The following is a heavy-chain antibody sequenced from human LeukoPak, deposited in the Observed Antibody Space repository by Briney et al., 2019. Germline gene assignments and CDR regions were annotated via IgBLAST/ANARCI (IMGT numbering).Heavy chain of an antibody. CDR2: ISDTGTT. CDR1: GGSISSYY. Sequence: SETLSLTCTVSGGSISSYYWNWIRQPPGKGPEWIGCISDTGTTKYNPAFKSRVTISVDTSKNQFSLKLTSVTAADTPVYFCATGYYEPFEKWGQGTLVSVSS. D-gene: IGHD3-22*01. V-gene: IGHV4-59*01. J-gene: IGHJ4*02. CDR3: ATGYYEPFEK.